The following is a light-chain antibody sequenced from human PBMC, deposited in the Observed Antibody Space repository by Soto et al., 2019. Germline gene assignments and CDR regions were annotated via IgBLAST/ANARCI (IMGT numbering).Light chain of an antibody. J-gene: IGKJ1*01. CDR3: HQYNTGLRT. V-gene: IGKV3-15*01. CDR2: GAS. Sequence: TVMTQSPATLAMSPGDRAALSCMARLNVATNMAWYQQKPGQAPRLLIYGASIRATGVPARFTGSGSGTEFTLTINNLQSEDFAVYYCHQYNTGLRTFGRGTRVEV. CDR1: LNVATN.